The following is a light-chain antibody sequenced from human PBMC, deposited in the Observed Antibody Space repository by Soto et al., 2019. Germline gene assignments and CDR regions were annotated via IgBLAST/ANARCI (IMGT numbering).Light chain of an antibody. J-gene: IGKJ4*01. Sequence: AIQLTQSPSSLSASVGDRVTITCRASQGINTGVAWYQQKPGKSPTLLIYETSNLASGVSFRFSGTGYGTQFSLTIGGLQPEDFATYHCQQFSAYPLTFGGGTKVEIK. V-gene: IGKV1-13*02. CDR3: QQFSAYPLT. CDR1: QGINTG. CDR2: ETS.